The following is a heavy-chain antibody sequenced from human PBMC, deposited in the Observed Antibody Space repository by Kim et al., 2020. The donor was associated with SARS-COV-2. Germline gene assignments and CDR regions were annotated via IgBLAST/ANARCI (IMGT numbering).Heavy chain of an antibody. CDR2: ISSSSSYI. J-gene: IGHJ4*02. V-gene: IGHV3-21*01. CDR1: GFTFSSYS. Sequence: GGSLRLSCAASGFTFSSYSMNWVRQAPGKGLEWVSSISSSSSYIYYADSVKGRFTISRDNAKNSLYLQMNSLRAEDTAVYYCARDNLGYCTNGVCYTHNSLGGFDYWGQGTLVTVSS. CDR3: ARDNLGYCTNGVCYTHNSLGGFDY. D-gene: IGHD2-8*01.